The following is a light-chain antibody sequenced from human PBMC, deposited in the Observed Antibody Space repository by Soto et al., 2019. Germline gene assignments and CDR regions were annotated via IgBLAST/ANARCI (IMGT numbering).Light chain of an antibody. CDR3: SSYAASNFF. J-gene: IGLJ1*01. CDR2: EVS. Sequence: QPALTQPPSGSGAPGQSVTISCTGTSRAFGAYNYVSWYQQHPGKAPKLMIYEVSQRPSGVPDRFSGSKSGNTASLTVSGVQAEDEADYYCSSYAASNFFFGTGTKVTVL. CDR1: SRAFGAYNY. V-gene: IGLV2-8*01.